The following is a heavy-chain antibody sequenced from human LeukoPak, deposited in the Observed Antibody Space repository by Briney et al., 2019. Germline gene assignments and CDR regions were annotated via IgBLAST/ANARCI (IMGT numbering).Heavy chain of an antibody. CDR3: ARDLHGSGSLYYYYYYMDV. D-gene: IGHD3-10*01. CDR2: INHSGST. Sequence: PSETLSLTCAVYGGSFSGYYWSWIRQPPGKGLEWIGEINHSGSTNYNPSLKSRVTISVDTSKNQFSLKLSSVTAADTAVYYCARDLHGSGSLYYYYYYMDVWGKGTTVTISS. V-gene: IGHV4-34*01. CDR1: GGSFSGYY. J-gene: IGHJ6*03.